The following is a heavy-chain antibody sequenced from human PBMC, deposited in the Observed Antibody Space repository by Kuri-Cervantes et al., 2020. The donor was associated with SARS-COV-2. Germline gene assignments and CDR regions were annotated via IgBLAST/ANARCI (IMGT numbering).Heavy chain of an antibody. D-gene: IGHD2-2*01. CDR3: ARGSVVPAANDY. V-gene: IGHV4-34*01. J-gene: IGHJ4*02. CDR1: GYSISSGYY. CDR2: INHSGST. Sequence: GSLRLSCAVSGYSISSGYYWSWIRQPPGKGLEWIGEINHSGSTNYNPSLKSRVTISVDTSKNQFSLKLSSVTAADTAVYYCARGSVVPAANDYWGQGTLVTVSS.